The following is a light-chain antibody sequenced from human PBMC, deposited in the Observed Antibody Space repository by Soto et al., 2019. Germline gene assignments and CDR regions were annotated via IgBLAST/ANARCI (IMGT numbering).Light chain of an antibody. CDR2: GAS. CDR1: QSVSTY. Sequence: EIVLTQPPGTLSLSPGERATLSCRASQSVSTYLAWYQQTPGQAPRLLIYGASSRATGIPDRFSGSGSGTDFTLTISRLEPEDFAVYYCQQYGSLRTFGQGTKVDIK. CDR3: QQYGSLRT. J-gene: IGKJ2*01. V-gene: IGKV3-20*01.